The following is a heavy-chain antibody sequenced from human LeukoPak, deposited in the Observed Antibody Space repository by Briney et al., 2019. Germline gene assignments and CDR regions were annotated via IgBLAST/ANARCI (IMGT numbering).Heavy chain of an antibody. CDR1: GGTFSSYA. CDR3: ARRLLWFGESRPYYYYGMDV. Sequence: SVTVSCKASGGTFSSYAISWVRQAPGQGLEWMGGIIPIFGTANYAQKFQGRVTITADESTSTAYMELSSLRSEDTAVYYCARRLLWFGESRPYYYYGMDVWGQGTTVTVSS. J-gene: IGHJ6*02. CDR2: IIPIFGTA. D-gene: IGHD3-10*01. V-gene: IGHV1-69*13.